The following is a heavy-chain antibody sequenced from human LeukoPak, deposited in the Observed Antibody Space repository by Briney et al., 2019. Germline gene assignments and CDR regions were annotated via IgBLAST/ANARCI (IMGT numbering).Heavy chain of an antibody. CDR1: GGSISGYY. Sequence: SETLSLTCTVSGGSISGYYWSWIRQPAGKGLEWIGRIYTSGSTSYNPSLKSRVTISVDTSKNQFSLKLSSVTAADTAVYYCARGTYYDILTGYPFDYWGQGTLVTVSS. D-gene: IGHD3-9*01. J-gene: IGHJ4*02. V-gene: IGHV4-4*07. CDR2: IYTSGST. CDR3: ARGTYYDILTGYPFDY.